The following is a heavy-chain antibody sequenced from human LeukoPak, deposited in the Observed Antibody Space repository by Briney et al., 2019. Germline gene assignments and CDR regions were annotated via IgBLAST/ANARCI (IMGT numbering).Heavy chain of an antibody. CDR3: ARALPRPRYYYMDV. CDR2: IYTSGST. D-gene: IGHD1-1*01. CDR1: GGSISNLNYY. J-gene: IGHJ6*03. V-gene: IGHV4-61*02. Sequence: SSETLSLTCTVSGGSISNLNYYWSWIRQPAGKGLEWIGRIYTSGSTNYNPSLKSRVTMSVDTSKNQFSLKLSSVTAADTAVYYCARALPRPRYYYMDVWGKGTTVTVSS.